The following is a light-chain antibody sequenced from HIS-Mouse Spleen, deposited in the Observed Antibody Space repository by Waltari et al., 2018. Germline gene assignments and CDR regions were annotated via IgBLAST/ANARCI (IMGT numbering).Light chain of an antibody. J-gene: IGLJ1*01. CDR1: SSDVGGYHS. CDR2: DVS. CDR3: SSYTSSSTLV. Sequence: QSALTQPASVSGSPGQSITISCTGTSSDVGGYHSVSWYQQTPGKAPKLMIYDVSNRPSGVSNRFSGSKSGNTASLTISGLQAEYEDDYYCSSYTSSSTLVFGTGTKVTVL. V-gene: IGLV2-14*03.